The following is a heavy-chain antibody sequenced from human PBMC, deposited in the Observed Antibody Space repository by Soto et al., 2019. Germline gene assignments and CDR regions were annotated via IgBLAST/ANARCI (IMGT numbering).Heavy chain of an antibody. CDR3: AKEAGYYYGMDV. J-gene: IGHJ6*02. CDR2: ISYDGSNK. V-gene: IGHV3-30*18. Sequence: VQLVESGGGVVQPGRSLRLSCAASGFTFSSYGMHWVRQAPGKGLEWVAVISYDGSNKYYADSVKGRFTISRDNSKNTLYLQMNSLRAEDTAVYYCAKEAGYYYGMDVWGQGTTVTVSS. D-gene: IGHD6-13*01. CDR1: GFTFSSYG.